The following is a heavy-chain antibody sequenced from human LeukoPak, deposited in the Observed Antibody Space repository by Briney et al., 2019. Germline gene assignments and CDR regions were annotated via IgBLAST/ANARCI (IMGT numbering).Heavy chain of an antibody. CDR1: GGSFSGYY. V-gene: IGHV4-34*01. Sequence: LETLSLTCAVYGGSFSGYYWSWIRQLPGKGLEWIGEINHSGSTNYNPSLKSRVTISVDTSKNQFSLKLSSVTAADTAVYYCARHPRGDYYDSSGVGDFDYWGQGTLVTVSS. CDR2: INHSGST. J-gene: IGHJ4*02. CDR3: ARHPRGDYYDSSGVGDFDY. D-gene: IGHD3-22*01.